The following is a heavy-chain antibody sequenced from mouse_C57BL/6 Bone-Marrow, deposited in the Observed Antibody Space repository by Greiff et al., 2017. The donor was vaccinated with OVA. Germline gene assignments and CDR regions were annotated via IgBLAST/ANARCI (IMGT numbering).Heavy chain of an antibody. Sequence: EVKLVESGGGLVKPGGSLKLSCAASGFTFSSYTMSWVRQTPEKRLEWVATISGGGGNTYYPDSVKGRFTISRDNAKNTLYLQMSSLRSEDTALYYCARRDGSRDFDYWGQGTTLTVSS. CDR2: ISGGGGNT. CDR1: GFTFSSYT. J-gene: IGHJ2*01. CDR3: ARRDGSRDFDY. D-gene: IGHD1-1*01. V-gene: IGHV5-9*01.